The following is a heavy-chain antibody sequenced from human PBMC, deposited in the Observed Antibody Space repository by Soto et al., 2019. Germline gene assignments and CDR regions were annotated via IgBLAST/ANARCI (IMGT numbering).Heavy chain of an antibody. Sequence: GGSLRLSCAASGFTFSSYGMHWVRQAPGKGLEWVAVISYDGSNKYYADSVKGRFTISRDNSKNTLYLQMNNLRAEDTAVYYCAKDYDYYDSSGYSDYWGQGTLVTVSS. J-gene: IGHJ4*02. V-gene: IGHV3-30*18. D-gene: IGHD3-22*01. CDR2: ISYDGSNK. CDR1: GFTFSSYG. CDR3: AKDYDYYDSSGYSDY.